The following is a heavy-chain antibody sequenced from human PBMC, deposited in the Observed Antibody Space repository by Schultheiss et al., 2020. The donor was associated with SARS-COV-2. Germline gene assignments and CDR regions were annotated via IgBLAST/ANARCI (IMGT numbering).Heavy chain of an antibody. CDR1: GFTFGDYA. CDR3: ARDYREGGSYFFFGY. J-gene: IGHJ4*02. Sequence: GESLKISCTASGFTFGDYAMSWFRQAPGKGLEWVAVVSNDGYRKYYEDFVRGRFSISRDNSKNTLELQMDSLTFEDTAIYYCARDYREGGSYFFFGYWGQGTLVTVSS. D-gene: IGHD1-26*01. CDR2: VSNDGYRK. V-gene: IGHV3-30-3*01.